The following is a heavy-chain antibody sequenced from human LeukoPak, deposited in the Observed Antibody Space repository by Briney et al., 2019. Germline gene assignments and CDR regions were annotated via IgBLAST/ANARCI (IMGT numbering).Heavy chain of an antibody. D-gene: IGHD6-19*01. Sequence: SVKVSCKASGGTFSIYAISWVRQAPGQGLEWMGGIIPIFGTANYAQKFQGRVTITADESTSTAYMELSSLRSEDTAVYYCARARLPGIAVAGTGTANYWGQGTLVTVSS. J-gene: IGHJ4*02. CDR1: GGTFSIYA. CDR2: IIPIFGTA. V-gene: IGHV1-69*13. CDR3: ARARLPGIAVAGTGTANY.